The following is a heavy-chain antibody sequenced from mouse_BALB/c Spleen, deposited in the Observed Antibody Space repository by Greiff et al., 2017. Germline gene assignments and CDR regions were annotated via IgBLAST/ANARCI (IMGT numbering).Heavy chain of an antibody. Sequence: VQLQQSGAELMKPGASVKISCTATGYTFSSYWIEWVKQRPGHGLGWIGEILPGSGSTNYNEKFKGKATFTADTSSNTAYMQLSSLTSEDSAVYYCARGVYGNPAWFAYWGQGTLVTVSA. CDR1: GYTFSSYW. CDR3: ARGVYGNPAWFAY. J-gene: IGHJ3*01. V-gene: IGHV1-9*01. CDR2: ILPGSGST. D-gene: IGHD2-1*01.